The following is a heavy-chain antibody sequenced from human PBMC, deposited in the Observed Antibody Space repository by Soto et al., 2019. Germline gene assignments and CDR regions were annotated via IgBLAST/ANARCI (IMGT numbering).Heavy chain of an antibody. D-gene: IGHD3-22*01. V-gene: IGHV3-7*05. Sequence: EVQLVESGGGLVQPGGSLRLSCAASGFTFSSYWMSWVRQAPGKGLEWVANIKQDGSEKYYVDSVKGRFTISRDNAKNSLYLQMNSLRAEDTAVYYCARDPSGYYYDSSGYPDYWGQGTLVTVSS. CDR1: GFTFSSYW. CDR3: ARDPSGYYYDSSGYPDY. CDR2: IKQDGSEK. J-gene: IGHJ4*02.